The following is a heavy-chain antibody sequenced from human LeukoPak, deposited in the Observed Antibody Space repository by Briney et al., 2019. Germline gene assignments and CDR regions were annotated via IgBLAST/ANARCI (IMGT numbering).Heavy chain of an antibody. V-gene: IGHV3-53*01. J-gene: IGHJ4*02. CDR3: ARGRYSSGWAFDY. CDR2: IYSGGST. CDR1: GFTVSSNY. D-gene: IGHD6-19*01. Sequence: PGGSLRLSCAASGFTVSSNYMSWVRQAPAKGLEWVSVIYSGGSTYYADSVKGRFTISRDNSKNTLYLQMNSLRAEDTAVYYCARGRYSSGWAFDYWGQGTLVTVSS.